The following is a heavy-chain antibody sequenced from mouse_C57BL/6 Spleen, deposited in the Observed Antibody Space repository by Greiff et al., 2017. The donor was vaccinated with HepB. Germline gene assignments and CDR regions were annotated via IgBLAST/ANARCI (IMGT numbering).Heavy chain of an antibody. CDR2: ISSGSSTI. CDR1: GFTFSDYG. J-gene: IGHJ4*01. CDR3: ARPRGRNAMDY. Sequence: EVKLVESGGGLVKPGGSLKLSCAASGFTFSDYGMHWVRQAPEKGLEWVAYISSGSSTIYYADTVKGRFTISRDNAKNTLFLQMTSLRSEDTAMYYCARPRGRNAMDYWGQGTSVTVSS. V-gene: IGHV5-17*01.